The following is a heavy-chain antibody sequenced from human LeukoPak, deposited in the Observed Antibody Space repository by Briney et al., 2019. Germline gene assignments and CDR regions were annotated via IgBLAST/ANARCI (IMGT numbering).Heavy chain of an antibody. Sequence: GASVKVSCKASGYTFTGYYMHWVRQAPGQGLEWMGWINPNSGGTNYAQKFQGRVTMTRDTSISTAYMGLSRLRSDDTAVYYCARDSHYYDSSGPRFDYWGQGTLVTVSS. D-gene: IGHD3-22*01. J-gene: IGHJ4*02. CDR3: ARDSHYYDSSGPRFDY. V-gene: IGHV1-2*02. CDR2: INPNSGGT. CDR1: GYTFTGYY.